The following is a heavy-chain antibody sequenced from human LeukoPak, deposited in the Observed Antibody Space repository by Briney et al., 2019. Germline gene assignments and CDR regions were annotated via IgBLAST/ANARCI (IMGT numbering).Heavy chain of an antibody. CDR1: GGSISSYY. D-gene: IGHD3-10*01. J-gene: IGHJ5*02. Sequence: SETLSLTCTVSGGSISSYYWSWIRQPPGKGLEWIGYLYYSGSTNYNPSLKSRVTISVDTSKNQFSLKLSSVTAADTAVYYCARGSHYYGSRSPNWFDPWGQGTLVTVSS. CDR2: LYYSGST. V-gene: IGHV4-59*01. CDR3: ARGSHYYGSRSPNWFDP.